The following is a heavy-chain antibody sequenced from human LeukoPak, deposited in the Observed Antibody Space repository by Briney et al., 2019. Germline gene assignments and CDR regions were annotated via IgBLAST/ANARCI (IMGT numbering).Heavy chain of an antibody. CDR3: AREVPINLYFDY. J-gene: IGHJ4*02. Sequence: SQTLSLTCTVSGASISSGTYYWSWIRQHPGKGLEWIGYIYNSGSIYYNPSLESRVTISEDRSKNQFSLKLSSVTAADTAVYYCAREVPINLYFDYWGQGALVTVSS. CDR1: GASISSGTYY. V-gene: IGHV4-31*03. D-gene: IGHD1-1*01. CDR2: IYNSGSI.